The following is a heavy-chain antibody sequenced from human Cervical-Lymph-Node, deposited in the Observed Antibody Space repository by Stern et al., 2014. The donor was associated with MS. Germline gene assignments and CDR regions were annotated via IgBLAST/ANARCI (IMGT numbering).Heavy chain of an antibody. V-gene: IGHV1-18*01. CDR3: ARLHQYSGSYNKGDD. D-gene: IGHD1-26*01. CDR2: ISGYNGNT. Sequence: VQLVESGPEVKKSGASVRVSCKASGYTFVNYGISWVRQVPGQGLEWMGWISGYNGNTNYAQRLQGRVTMTTDTSTSTAYMELRSLRSDDTAVYYCARLHQYSGSYNKGDDWGQGTLVTVSS. J-gene: IGHJ4*02. CDR1: GYTFVNYG.